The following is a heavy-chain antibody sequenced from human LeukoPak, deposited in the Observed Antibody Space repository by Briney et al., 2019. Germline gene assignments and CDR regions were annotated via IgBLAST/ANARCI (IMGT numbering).Heavy chain of an antibody. CDR1: GFTFSSYA. V-gene: IGHV3-30-3*01. Sequence: GGSLRLSCAASGFTFSSYAMHWVRRAPGKGLEWVAVISYDGSNKYYADSVKGRFTISRDNSKNTLYLQMNSLRAEDTAVYYCAVGSGWLDYWGQGTLVTVSS. J-gene: IGHJ4*02. CDR3: AVGSGWLDY. CDR2: ISYDGSNK. D-gene: IGHD6-19*01.